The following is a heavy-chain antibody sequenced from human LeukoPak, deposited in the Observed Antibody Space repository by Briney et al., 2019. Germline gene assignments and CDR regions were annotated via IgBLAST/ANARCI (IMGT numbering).Heavy chain of an antibody. V-gene: IGHV3-7*01. CDR2: IKQDGSEK. J-gene: IGHJ4*02. CDR3: ARTKYSSSWTLFDY. CDR1: GFTFSSYW. D-gene: IGHD6-13*01. Sequence: GGSLRLSCAASGFTFSSYWMSWVRQAPGKGLEWVANIKQDGSEKYYVDSVKGRFTISRDNAKNSLYLQMNSLRAEDTAVYYCARTKYSSSWTLFDYWGQGTLVTVSS.